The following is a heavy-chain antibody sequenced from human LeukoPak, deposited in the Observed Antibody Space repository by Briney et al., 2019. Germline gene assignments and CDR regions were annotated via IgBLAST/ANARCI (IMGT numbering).Heavy chain of an antibody. V-gene: IGHV4-59*01. CDR1: GGSISDYH. D-gene: IGHD6-19*01. CDR3: ARSQWPPRFDY. CDR2: IYYRGST. Sequence: PSETLSLTCTVSGGSISDYHWTWIRQPPGKGLEWIGFIYYRGSTNYNSSLKSRVTMSVDASKSQFSLQLRSVTAADTAVYYCARSQWPPRFDYWGQGILVAVSS. J-gene: IGHJ4*02.